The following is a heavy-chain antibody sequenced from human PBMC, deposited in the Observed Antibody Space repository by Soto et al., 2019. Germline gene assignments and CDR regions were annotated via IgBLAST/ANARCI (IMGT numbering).Heavy chain of an antibody. V-gene: IGHV4-59*01. J-gene: IGHJ3*02. Sequence: SETLSLTCTVSSGSMSGYYWNWIRQPPGKGLEWIGYIYYSGSTNYNPSLKSRVTISVDTSKNQFSLKLSSVTAADTAVYYCARAGAYDFCSGYSNDAFDTWGQGTMVTVSS. CDR1: SGSMSGYY. D-gene: IGHD3-3*01. CDR3: ARAGAYDFCSGYSNDAFDT. CDR2: IYYSGST.